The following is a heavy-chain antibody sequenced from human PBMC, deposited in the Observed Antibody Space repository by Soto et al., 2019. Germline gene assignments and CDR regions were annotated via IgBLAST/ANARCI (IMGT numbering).Heavy chain of an antibody. CDR3: ARGCFYGGNQGCDY. CDR2: ITSSSSYI. CDR1: GFTFSSYN. V-gene: IGHV3-21*01. Sequence: GGSLRLSCAASGFTFSSYNMNWVRQAPGRGLEWVSSITSSSSYIYYADSVKGRFTISRDNAKNSLFLQMNSLRAEDTALYYCARGCFYGGNQGCDYWGQGILVTVSS. J-gene: IGHJ4*02. D-gene: IGHD4-17*01.